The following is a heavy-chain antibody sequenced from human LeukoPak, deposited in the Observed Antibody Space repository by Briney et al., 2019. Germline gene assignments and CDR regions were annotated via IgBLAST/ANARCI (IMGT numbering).Heavy chain of an antibody. D-gene: IGHD3-22*01. CDR1: GYTFTSYA. CDR3: ATDSSGYDAFDI. V-gene: IGHV1-3*01. J-gene: IGHJ3*02. CDR2: INAGNGNT. Sequence: ASVKVSCKASGYTFTSYAMHWVRQAPGQRLEWMGWINAGNGNTKYSQKFQGRVTITRDTSASTAFMELSSLRSEDTAVSYCATDSSGYDAFDIWGQGTMVTVSS.